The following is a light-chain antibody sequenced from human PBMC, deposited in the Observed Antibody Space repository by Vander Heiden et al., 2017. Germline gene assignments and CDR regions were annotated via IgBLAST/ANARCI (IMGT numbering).Light chain of an antibody. V-gene: IGLV2-23*02. CDR2: EVI. J-gene: IGLJ1*01. CDR1: SSDVGRYDL. CDR3: CSFAVGSTYV. Sequence: QSALTQPASVSGSPGQSITIPCTGTSSDVGRYDLVSWYQQHPGNAPKLIIYEVIKRPSGVSNRFSGSKSANTASLTISGLQAEDEADYYCCSFAVGSTYVFGTGTKVTVL.